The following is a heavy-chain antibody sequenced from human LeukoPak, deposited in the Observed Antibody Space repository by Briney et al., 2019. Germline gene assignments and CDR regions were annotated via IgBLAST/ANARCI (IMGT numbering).Heavy chain of an antibody. J-gene: IGHJ6*02. CDR2: VYFTGYT. CDR3: ARGEHDLDV. CDR1: GGSIIGYY. D-gene: IGHD1/OR15-1a*01. Sequence: SETLTLTCTVSGGSIIGYYWNWLRQPAGEGLQWIGRVYFTGYTKYNPSLKSEVTMSVDTSRNQFSLKVTSVTAADTAVYYCARGEHDLDVWGQGTTVTVSS. V-gene: IGHV4-4*07.